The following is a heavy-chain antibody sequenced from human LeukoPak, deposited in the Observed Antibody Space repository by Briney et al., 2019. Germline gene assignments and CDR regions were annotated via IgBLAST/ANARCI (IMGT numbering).Heavy chain of an antibody. J-gene: IGHJ4*02. CDR2: IIPIFGTA. Sequence: GASVKVSCKAPGGTFSSYAISWVRQAPGQGLEWMGGIIPIFGTANYAQKFQGRVTITADESTSTAYMELSSLRSEDTAVYYCARGFYGDYCLDYWGQGTLVTVSS. V-gene: IGHV1-69*13. D-gene: IGHD4-17*01. CDR1: GGTFSSYA. CDR3: ARGFYGDYCLDY.